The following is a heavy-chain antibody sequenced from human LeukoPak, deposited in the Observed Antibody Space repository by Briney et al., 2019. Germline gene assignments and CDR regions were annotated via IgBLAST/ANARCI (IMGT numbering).Heavy chain of an antibody. Sequence: PGGSLRLSCAASGFTVSSNYMSWVRQAPGKGLEWVSVIYSGGSTYYADSVKGRFTISRDNSKNTLYLQMNSLRAEDTAVYYCAIDLGYSSPDYSGQGTLVTVFS. D-gene: IGHD5-18*01. CDR3: AIDLGYSSPDY. CDR2: IYSGGST. CDR1: GFTVSSNY. V-gene: IGHV3-66*01. J-gene: IGHJ4*02.